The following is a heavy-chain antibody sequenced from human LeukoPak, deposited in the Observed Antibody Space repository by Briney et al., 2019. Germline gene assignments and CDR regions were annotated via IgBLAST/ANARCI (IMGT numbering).Heavy chain of an antibody. V-gene: IGHV4-59*08. D-gene: IGHD3-16*01. J-gene: IGHJ4*02. CDR3: ARHLGEVDLEFDY. Sequence: PSETLSLTCTVSGGSISSYYWSWIRQPPGKGLEWIGYIYYSGSTNYNPSLKSRVTISVDTSKNQFSLKLSSVTAADTAVYYCARHLGEVDLEFDYWGQGTLVTVSS. CDR1: GGSISSYY. CDR2: IYYSGST.